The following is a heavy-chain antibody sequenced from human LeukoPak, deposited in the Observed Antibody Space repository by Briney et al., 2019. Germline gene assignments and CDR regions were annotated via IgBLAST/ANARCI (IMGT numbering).Heavy chain of an antibody. CDR3: ARGRQWLVTVKGFDP. CDR1: GYTFTSYD. Sequence: EASVKVSCKASGYTFTSYDINWVRQATGQGLEWMGWMNPNSGNTGYAQKFQGRVTMTRNTSISTAYMELSSLRSEDTAVYYCARGRQWLVTVKGFDPWGQGTLVTVSS. V-gene: IGHV1-8*01. J-gene: IGHJ5*02. CDR2: MNPNSGNT. D-gene: IGHD6-19*01.